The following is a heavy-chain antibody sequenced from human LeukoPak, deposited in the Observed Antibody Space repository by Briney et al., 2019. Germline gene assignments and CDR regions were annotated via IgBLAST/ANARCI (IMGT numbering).Heavy chain of an antibody. Sequence: GGSLRLSCAASGFTFDDYAMHWVRQAPGKGLEWVSLISGDGGSTYYADSVRGRFTTSRDNSKNSLYLQMNSLRTEDTALYYCAKDKRGDYCSSTSCYDGFDYWGQGTLVTVSS. CDR1: GFTFDDYA. CDR3: AKDKRGDYCSSTSCYDGFDY. D-gene: IGHD2-2*01. V-gene: IGHV3-43*02. J-gene: IGHJ4*02. CDR2: ISGDGGST.